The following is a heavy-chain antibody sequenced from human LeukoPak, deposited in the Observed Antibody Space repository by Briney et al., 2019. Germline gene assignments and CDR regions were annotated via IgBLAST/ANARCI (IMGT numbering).Heavy chain of an antibody. V-gene: IGHV3-23*01. CDR2: IGYRGGSI. Sequence: QPGGSLRLSCAASGITFSNYAMSWVRQAPGKGLEWVSIIGYRGGSIYYAYSVKGRFTISRDSSKNTLSLQMNGLRPEDTAVYYCAESWGSTRPYYNYMDVWGKGTTVTVSS. D-gene: IGHD1-26*01. CDR3: AESWGSTRPYYNYMDV. J-gene: IGHJ6*03. CDR1: GITFSNYA.